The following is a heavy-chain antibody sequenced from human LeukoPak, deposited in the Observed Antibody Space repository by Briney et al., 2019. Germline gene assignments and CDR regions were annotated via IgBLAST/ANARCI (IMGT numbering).Heavy chain of an antibody. Sequence: ASVKVSCKASGYTFTSHAMNWVRQAPGQGLEWMGWINTNTGNLTYAQGFTGRFVFSLDTSVSTAYLQISSLEAEDTAVYYCAREQWIQLPDYWGQGTLVTVSS. CDR1: GYTFTSHA. CDR3: AREQWIQLPDY. V-gene: IGHV7-4-1*02. D-gene: IGHD5-18*01. CDR2: INTNTGNL. J-gene: IGHJ4*02.